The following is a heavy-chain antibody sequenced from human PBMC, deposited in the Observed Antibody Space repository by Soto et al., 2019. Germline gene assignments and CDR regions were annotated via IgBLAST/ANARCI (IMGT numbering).Heavy chain of an antibody. CDR1: GGTFSSYT. CDR3: ARGGYCSGGSCYASDFYYYYYMDV. Sequence: QVQLVQSGAEVKKPGSSVKVSCKASGGTFSSYTISWVRQAPGQGLEWMGRIIPILGIANYAQKFQGRVTITADKSTSTAYMELGSLRSEDTAVYSCARGGYCSGGSCYASDFYYYYYMDVWGKGTPVTVSS. D-gene: IGHD2-15*01. J-gene: IGHJ6*03. CDR2: IIPILGIA. V-gene: IGHV1-69*02.